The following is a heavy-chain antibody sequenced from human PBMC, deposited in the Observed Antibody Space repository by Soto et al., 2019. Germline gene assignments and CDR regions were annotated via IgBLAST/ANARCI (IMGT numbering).Heavy chain of an antibody. Sequence: EVQLLESGGGLVQPGGSLRLSCAASGFTFSSYAMSWVRQAPGKGLEWVSAISGSGGSTYYADYVKGRFTISRDNSKNTLYLQMNSLRAEDTAVYYCAKVSGDHDAFDIWGQGTMVTVSS. V-gene: IGHV3-23*01. J-gene: IGHJ3*02. CDR1: GFTFSSYA. CDR2: ISGSGGST. CDR3: AKVSGDHDAFDI. D-gene: IGHD7-27*01.